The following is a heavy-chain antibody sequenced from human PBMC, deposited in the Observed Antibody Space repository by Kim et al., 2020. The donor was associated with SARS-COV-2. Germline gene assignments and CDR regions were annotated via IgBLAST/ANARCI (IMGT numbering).Heavy chain of an antibody. J-gene: IGHJ4*02. CDR1: GFTFSSYG. CDR3: ATQIAGDFDY. V-gene: IGHV3-30*03. CDR2: ITYDGSNK. Sequence: GGSLRLSCAASGFTFSSYGMHWVRQAPGKGLEWVAVITYDGSNKNYADSVKGRFTISRDNSKNTLYLQMNSLRAEDTAVYYCATQIAGDFDYWGQGTLVTVSS. D-gene: IGHD6-13*01.